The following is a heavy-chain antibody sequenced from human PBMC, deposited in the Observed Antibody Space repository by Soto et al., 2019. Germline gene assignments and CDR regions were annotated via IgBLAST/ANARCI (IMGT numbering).Heavy chain of an antibody. Sequence: QVHLVQSGAEVKKPGASVKVSCKGSGYAFTTYGITWVRQAPGQGLAWMGWISAHNGNTNYAQKLQGRVTVTRDTSTSTAYMELRSLRSDVTAVYYCVRGRYGDYWGQGALVTVSS. CDR1: GYAFTTYG. D-gene: IGHD1-1*01. V-gene: IGHV1-18*01. CDR2: ISAHNGNT. J-gene: IGHJ4*02. CDR3: VRGRYGDY.